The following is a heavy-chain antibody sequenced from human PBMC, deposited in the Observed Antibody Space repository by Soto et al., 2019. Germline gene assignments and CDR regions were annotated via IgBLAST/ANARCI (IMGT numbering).Heavy chain of an antibody. CDR2: ISGSGDNT. V-gene: IGHV3-23*01. Sequence: GESLRLSCAASGFTFSNYIMSWVRQAPGKGLEWVSSISGSGDNTYYADSVKGRFTISRDNSKNTLFLQMNSLRAEDTAVYYCAKLPLVLDLGFDDWGQGTLVTVAS. CDR3: AKLPLVLDLGFDD. J-gene: IGHJ4*02. CDR1: GFTFSNYI. D-gene: IGHD1-1*01.